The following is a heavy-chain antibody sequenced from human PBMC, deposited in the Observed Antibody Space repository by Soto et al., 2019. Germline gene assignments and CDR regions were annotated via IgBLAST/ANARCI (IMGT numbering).Heavy chain of an antibody. CDR1: GFTFSSYA. CDR2: ISGSGGST. V-gene: IGHV3-23*01. D-gene: IGHD6-19*01. J-gene: IGHJ4*02. CDR3: AKDRSYTHGYSSEASVY. Sequence: GGSLRLSCAASGFTFSSYAMSWVRQAPGKGLEWVSAISGSGGSTYYADSVKGRFTISRDNSKNTLYLQMNSLRAEDTAVYYCAKDRSYTHGYSSEASVYWGQGTLVTVSS.